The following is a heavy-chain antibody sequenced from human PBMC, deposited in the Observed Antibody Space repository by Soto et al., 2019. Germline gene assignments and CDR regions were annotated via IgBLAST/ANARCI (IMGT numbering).Heavy chain of an antibody. CDR1: GGSISSSSYY. D-gene: IGHD2-21*02. CDR3: HLCGGDCYPPHYYYGMDV. CDR2: IYYSGST. V-gene: IGHV4-39*01. Sequence: QLQLQESGPGLVKPSETLSLTCTVSGGSISSSSYYWGWIRQPPGKGLEWIGSIYYSGSTYYNPSLKSRVTISVDTSKNQFSLKLSSVPAADTAVYYCHLCGGDCYPPHYYYGMDVWGQGTTVTVSS. J-gene: IGHJ6*02.